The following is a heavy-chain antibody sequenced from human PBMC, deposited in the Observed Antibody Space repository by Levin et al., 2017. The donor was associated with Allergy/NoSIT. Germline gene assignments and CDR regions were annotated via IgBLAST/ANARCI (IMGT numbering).Heavy chain of an antibody. CDR2: IWYDGSNK. V-gene: IGHV3-33*01. J-gene: IGHJ4*02. CDR1: GFTFSSCG. D-gene: IGHD5-18*01. Sequence: GGSLRLSCAASGFTFSSCGMHWVRQAPGKGLDWVAVIWYDGSNKYYADSVKGRFTISRDNSKNTLYLQMNSLRAEDTAVYYCARDAEYTAMPENYFDYWGQGTLVTVSS. CDR3: ARDAEYTAMPENYFDY.